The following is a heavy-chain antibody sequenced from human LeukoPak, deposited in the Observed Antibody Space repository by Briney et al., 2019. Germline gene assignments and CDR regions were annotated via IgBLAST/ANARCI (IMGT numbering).Heavy chain of an antibody. D-gene: IGHD3-3*02. CDR2: ISNGGDRT. V-gene: IGHV3-23*01. Sequence: GRSLRLSCAASGFTFSDHAMNWVRHAPGKGLEWVSLISNGGDRTYYADSVKGRFTISRDNSKNMVYLQMSSLRVEDTAVYFCAKGTSTLDYWGQGTLVTVSS. CDR3: AKGTSTLDY. J-gene: IGHJ4*02. CDR1: GFTFSDHA.